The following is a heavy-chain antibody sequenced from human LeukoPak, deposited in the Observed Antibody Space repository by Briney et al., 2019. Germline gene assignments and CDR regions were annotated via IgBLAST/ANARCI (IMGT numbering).Heavy chain of an antibody. J-gene: IGHJ1*01. CDR3: ARSRAAGTSWAYFQH. CDR2: IYYSGST. V-gene: IGHV4-39*01. CDR1: GGSISSSSYY. Sequence: PSETLSLTCTVSGGSISSSSYYWGWIRQPPGKGLEWIGSIYYSGSTYYNPSLKSRVTISIDTSKNQFSLKLSSVTAADTAVYYCARSRAAGTSWAYFQHWGQGTLVTVSS. D-gene: IGHD6-13*01.